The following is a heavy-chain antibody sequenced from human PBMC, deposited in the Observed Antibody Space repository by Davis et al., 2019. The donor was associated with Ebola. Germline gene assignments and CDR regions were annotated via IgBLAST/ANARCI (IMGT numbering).Heavy chain of an antibody. D-gene: IGHD6-25*01. Sequence: SETLSLTCTVSSGPVTGHYWSWVRQPPGKGLEWIGYIYYTGTTNYNPSLKSRVTISIDTSNNQFSLKLSSLSATDTAVYYCARHQAVAASAFDIWGQGTMVTVPS. V-gene: IGHV4-59*08. CDR1: SGPVTGHY. CDR2: IYYTGTT. J-gene: IGHJ3*02. CDR3: ARHQAVAASAFDI.